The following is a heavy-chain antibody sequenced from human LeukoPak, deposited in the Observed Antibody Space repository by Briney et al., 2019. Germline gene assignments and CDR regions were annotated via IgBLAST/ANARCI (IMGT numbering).Heavy chain of an antibody. J-gene: IGHJ5*02. CDR3: ATEVGQWLVRT. CDR1: GYSISSGYY. V-gene: IGHV4-38-2*01. CDR2: IYHSGST. D-gene: IGHD6-19*01. Sequence: PSETLSLTCAVSGYSISSGYYWGWIRQPPGKGLEWIGSIYHSGSTYYNPSLKSRVTISVDTSENQFSLKLRSVTAADTAVYYCATEVGQWLVRTWGQGTLVTVSS.